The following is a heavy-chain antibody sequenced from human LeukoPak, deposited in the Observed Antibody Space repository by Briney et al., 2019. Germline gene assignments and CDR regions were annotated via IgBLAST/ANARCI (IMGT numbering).Heavy chain of an antibody. Sequence: NPSETLSLTCTVSGGSISSSSYYWGWIRQPPGKGLEWIGSIYYSGSTYYNPSLKSRVTISVDTSKNQFSLKLSSVTAADTAVYYCASRYCSSTSCPFDYWGQGTLVTVSS. CDR1: GGSISSSSYY. V-gene: IGHV4-39*01. J-gene: IGHJ4*02. CDR2: IYYSGST. CDR3: ASRYCSSTSCPFDY. D-gene: IGHD2-2*01.